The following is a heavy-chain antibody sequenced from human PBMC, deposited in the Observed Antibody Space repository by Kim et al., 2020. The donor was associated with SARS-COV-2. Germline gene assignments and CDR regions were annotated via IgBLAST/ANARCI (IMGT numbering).Heavy chain of an antibody. Sequence: AETLSLTCIVSGYSISSAYYWGWVRQPPGKGLEWIATVSHSGGTYYNPSLESRVTISADTSKNQFSLRLTSVTASDTAVYYCAIDRALIGALYIWGQGT. CDR1: GYSISSAYY. CDR3: AIDRALIGALYI. V-gene: IGHV4-38-2*02. CDR2: VSHSGGT. J-gene: IGHJ3*02.